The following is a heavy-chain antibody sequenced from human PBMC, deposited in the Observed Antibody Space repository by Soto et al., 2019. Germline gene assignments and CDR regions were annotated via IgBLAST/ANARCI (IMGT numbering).Heavy chain of an antibody. CDR2: ISGSGSST. CDR3: AISTRLGYYGMDV. D-gene: IGHD2-2*01. J-gene: IGHJ6*02. V-gene: IGHV3-23*01. CDR1: IFTIDSYA. Sequence: EVQLLESGGGLIQPGGSLRLSCAASIFTIDSYAMSWVRQAPGKGLEWVSSISGSGSSTYYADSVKGRVTISKDNSRNRLYLQMNSLRAGDTAVYYCAISTRLGYYGMDVWGQGTTVSVSS.